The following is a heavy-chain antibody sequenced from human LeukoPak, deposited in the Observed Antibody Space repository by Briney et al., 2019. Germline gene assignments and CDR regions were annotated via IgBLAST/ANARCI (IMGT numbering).Heavy chain of an antibody. V-gene: IGHV1-2*02. J-gene: IGHJ4*02. CDR2: INPNSGGT. CDR3: ITGYYGYSVVY. D-gene: IGHD3-10*01. CDR1: GYTITNNY. Sequence: ASVKVSCKASGYTITNNYMHWVRQAPGQGLEWMGWINPNSGGTNYAQKFQGRVTMTRDTSISTAYMELSRLGSDGTAVYYCITGYYGYSVVYWGQGALVTVSS.